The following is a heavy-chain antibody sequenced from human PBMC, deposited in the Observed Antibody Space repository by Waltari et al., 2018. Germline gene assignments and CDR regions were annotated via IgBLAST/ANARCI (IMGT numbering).Heavy chain of an antibody. CDR1: GFTFSSYW. CDR3: ARREYDFWSGYYWFDP. D-gene: IGHD3-3*01. Sequence: EVQLVESGGGLVQPGGSLRLSCAASGFTFSSYWMSWVRQAPGKGLEWVANIKQDGSEKYYVDSVKGRFTSSRDNAKNSLYLQMNSLRAEDTAVYYCARREYDFWSGYYWFDPWGQGTLVTVSS. V-gene: IGHV3-7*01. CDR2: IKQDGSEK. J-gene: IGHJ5*02.